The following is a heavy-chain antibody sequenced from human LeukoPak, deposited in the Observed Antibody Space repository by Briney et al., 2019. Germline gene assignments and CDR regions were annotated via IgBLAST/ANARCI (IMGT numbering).Heavy chain of an antibody. Sequence: GASVKVSCKASGGTFSSYAISWVRQATGQGLEWMGWMNPNSGNTGYAQKFQGRVTITRNTSISTAYMELSSLRSEDTAVYYCATRRGSVPYYFDYWGQGTLVTVSS. CDR3: ATRRGSVPYYFDY. D-gene: IGHD2-15*01. CDR2: MNPNSGNT. V-gene: IGHV1-8*03. CDR1: GGTFSSYA. J-gene: IGHJ4*02.